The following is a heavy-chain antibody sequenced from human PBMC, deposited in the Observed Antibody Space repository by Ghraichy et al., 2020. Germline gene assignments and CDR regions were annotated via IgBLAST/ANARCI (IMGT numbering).Heavy chain of an antibody. J-gene: IGHJ5*02. Sequence: SETLSLTCAVYGGSFSGYYWSWIRQPPGKGLEWIGEINHSGSTNYNPSLKSRVTISVDTSKNQFSLKLSSVTAADTAVYYCARGFVRFLEWFKGWFDPWGQGTLVTVSS. V-gene: IGHV4-34*01. CDR2: INHSGST. D-gene: IGHD3-3*01. CDR1: GGSFSGYY. CDR3: ARGFVRFLEWFKGWFDP.